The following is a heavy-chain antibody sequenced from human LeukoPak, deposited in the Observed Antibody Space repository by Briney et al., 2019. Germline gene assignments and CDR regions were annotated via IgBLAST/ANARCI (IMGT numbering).Heavy chain of an antibody. V-gene: IGHV3-21*01. CDR3: ARSSGSYFSDSPDDY. CDR2: ISTSSIYI. CDR1: GFTLSSYS. J-gene: IGHJ4*02. Sequence: GGSLRLSRAASGFTLSSYSMNWVRQAPGKGLEWVSSISTSSIYIYYADSVKGRFTISRDNAKNSLYLQMNSLRAEDTAVYYCARSSGSYFSDSPDDYWGQGTLATVSS. D-gene: IGHD1-26*01.